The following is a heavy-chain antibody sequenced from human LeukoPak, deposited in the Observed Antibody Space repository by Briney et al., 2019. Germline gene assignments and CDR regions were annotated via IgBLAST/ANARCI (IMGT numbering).Heavy chain of an antibody. J-gene: IGHJ4*02. CDR2: IYYSGST. CDR1: GGSISSSSYY. CDR3: ARIAYSGSTDY. Sequence: PSETLSLTCTVSGGSISSSSYYWGWIRQPPGTGLECIGSIYYSGSTYYNPSLKSRVTISVDTSKNQFSLKLSSVTAADTAVYYCARIAYSGSTDYWGQGTLVTVSS. D-gene: IGHD6-6*01. V-gene: IGHV4-39*07.